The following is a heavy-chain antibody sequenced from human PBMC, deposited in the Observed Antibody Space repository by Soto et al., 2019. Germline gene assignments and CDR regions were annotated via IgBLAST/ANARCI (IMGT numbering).Heavy chain of an antibody. D-gene: IGHD6-19*01. Sequence: QVQLQQWGAGLLKPSETLSLTCAVDGGSFNSYYWSWIRQPPGKGLEWIAEINHRGSSNRNPALESRITISVDTSKNQFSLELNSATAADTAVYYCARAGFSNGFYGTFDYWGQGTLVTVSS. CDR3: ARAGFSNGFYGTFDY. V-gene: IGHV4-34*02. J-gene: IGHJ4*02. CDR2: INHRGSS. CDR1: GGSFNSYY.